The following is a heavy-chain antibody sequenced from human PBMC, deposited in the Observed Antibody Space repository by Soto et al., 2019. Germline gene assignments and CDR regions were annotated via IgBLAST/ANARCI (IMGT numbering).Heavy chain of an antibody. V-gene: IGHV3-30*18. D-gene: IGHD5-18*01. CDR1: GFTFSSYG. CDR2: ISYDGSNK. J-gene: IGHJ3*02. CDR3: AKDSQLWSGNDAFDI. Sequence: QVQLVESGGGVVQPGRSLRLSCAASGFTFSSYGMHWVRQAPGKGLEWVAVISYDGSNKYYADSVKGRFTISRDNSKNTLYLQMNSLRAEDTAVYYCAKDSQLWSGNDAFDIWGQGTMVNVSS.